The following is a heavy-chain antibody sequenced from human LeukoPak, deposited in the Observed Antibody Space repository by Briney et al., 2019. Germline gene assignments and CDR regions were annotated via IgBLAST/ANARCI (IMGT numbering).Heavy chain of an antibody. Sequence: SETLSLTCTVSGGSISSGAYYWTWIRQHPGKGLEQLGHIYYSGNAYYNPSLGSRIGMSVDTSKNQFSLKLSSVTAADTAVYYCARWGLSLPYFDYWGQGILVTVSS. D-gene: IGHD7-27*01. CDR1: GGSISSGAYY. V-gene: IGHV4-31*03. J-gene: IGHJ4*02. CDR3: ARWGLSLPYFDY. CDR2: IYYSGNA.